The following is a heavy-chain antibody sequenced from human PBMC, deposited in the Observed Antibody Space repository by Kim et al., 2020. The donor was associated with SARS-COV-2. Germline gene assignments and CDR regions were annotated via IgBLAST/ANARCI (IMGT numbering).Heavy chain of an antibody. CDR2: SSTI. CDR3: ARRKTRDY. Sequence: SSTIYYADSVKGRFTISRDNAKNSLYLQMNSLRAEDTAVYYCARRKTRDYWGQGTLVTVSS. D-gene: IGHD2-2*01. V-gene: IGHV3-48*04. J-gene: IGHJ4*02.